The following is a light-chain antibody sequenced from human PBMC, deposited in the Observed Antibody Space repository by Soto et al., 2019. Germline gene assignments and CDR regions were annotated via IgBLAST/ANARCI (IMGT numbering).Light chain of an antibody. CDR3: QQYGSSPWT. V-gene: IGKV3-20*01. CDR1: QSVSSNY. CDR2: GAS. Sequence: EIVLTQSPGTLSLSPGERATLSCRASQSVSSNYLAWYQQKPGQAPRPPIYGASSRATGIPDGFSGSGAGTDFTLTISRLESEDFAVYYCQQYGSSPWTFGQGTKVDIK. J-gene: IGKJ1*01.